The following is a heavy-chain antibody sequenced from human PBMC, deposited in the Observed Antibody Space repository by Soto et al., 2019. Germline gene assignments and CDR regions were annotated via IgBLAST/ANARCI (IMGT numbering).Heavy chain of an antibody. V-gene: IGHV3-33*01. CDR2: IWYDGSNT. J-gene: IGHJ2*01. Sequence: QVQLVESGGGVVQPGRSLRLSCAASGFTFRNYGMHWVRQAPGKGLEWVALIWYDGSNTFYTDSVKGRFTISRDNSKSTLHLQMNSLRAHDTAVYFCPRDVSYRYFDLWGRGSLVTVSS. CDR3: PRDVSYRYFDL. CDR1: GFTFRNYG.